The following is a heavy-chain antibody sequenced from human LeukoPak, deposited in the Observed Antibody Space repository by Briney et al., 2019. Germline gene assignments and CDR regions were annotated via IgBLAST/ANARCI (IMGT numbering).Heavy chain of an antibody. V-gene: IGHV1-18*01. CDR2: ISAYNDNL. D-gene: IGHD6-13*01. CDR1: GYTFNSFG. CDR3: AREITAAAPNYLGLDV. J-gene: IGHJ6*02. Sequence: ASVKVSCKASGYTFNSFGISWVRQAPGQGLEWMGWISAYNDNLNYAQRFQGRVTMTTDTSASTAFLELRSLRSDDTAVYYCAREITAAAPNYLGLDVWGQGTTVTVSS.